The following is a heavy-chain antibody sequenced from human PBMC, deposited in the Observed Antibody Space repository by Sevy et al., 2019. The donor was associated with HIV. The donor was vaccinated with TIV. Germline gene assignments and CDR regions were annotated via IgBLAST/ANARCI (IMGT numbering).Heavy chain of an antibody. V-gene: IGHV4-30-2*01. J-gene: IGHJ3*02. CDR1: GGSIGSGGYS. Sequence: SETLSLTCAVSGGSIGSGGYSWSWIRQPPGKGLEWIGYIYHSGSTYYNPSLKSRVTISVDRSKNQFSLKLSSVTAADTAVYYGARGGLPQGLYCSGGSCSRGAFDIWGQGTMVTVSS. CDR3: ARGGLPQGLYCSGGSCSRGAFDI. D-gene: IGHD2-15*01. CDR2: IYHSGST.